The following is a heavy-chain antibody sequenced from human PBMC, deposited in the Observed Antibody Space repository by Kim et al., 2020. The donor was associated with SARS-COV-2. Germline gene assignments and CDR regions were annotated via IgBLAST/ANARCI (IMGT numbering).Heavy chain of an antibody. CDR2: IYYSGST. J-gene: IGHJ4*02. V-gene: IGHV4-39*01. Sequence: SETLSLTCTVSGGSISSSSYYWGWIRQPPGKGLEWIGSIYYSGSTYYNPSLKSRVTISVDTSKNQFSLKLSSVTAADTAVYYCASGGEGYCSGGSCYSWGQGTLVTVSS. CDR1: GGSISSSSYY. D-gene: IGHD2-15*01. CDR3: ASGGEGYCSGGSCYS.